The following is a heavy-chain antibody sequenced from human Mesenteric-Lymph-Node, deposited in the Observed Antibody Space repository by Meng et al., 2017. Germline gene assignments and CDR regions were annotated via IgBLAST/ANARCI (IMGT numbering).Heavy chain of an antibody. Sequence: QVQLQESGPGLVKPSDTLSLTCAVSGYSISSSNWWGWIRQPPGKGLEWIGYIYYSGSTYYNPSLKRRVIISIDTSKNQFSLNLRSVTAADTAVYYCARVSSGWDYFDYWGQGTLVTVSS. CDR2: IYYSGST. D-gene: IGHD6-19*01. CDR3: ARVSSGWDYFDY. CDR1: GYSISSSNW. J-gene: IGHJ4*02. V-gene: IGHV4-28*03.